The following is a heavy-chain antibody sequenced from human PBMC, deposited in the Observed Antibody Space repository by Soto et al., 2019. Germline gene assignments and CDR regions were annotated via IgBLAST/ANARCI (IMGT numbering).Heavy chain of an antibody. Sequence: GGSLRISCAASGFTFSSYAMHWVRQAPGKGLEWVAVISYDGSNKYYADSVKGRFTISRDNSKNTLYLQMNSLRAEDTAVYYCARDPDSSGWYFSDAFDIWGQGTMVTVSS. CDR1: GFTFSSYA. V-gene: IGHV3-30-3*01. CDR2: ISYDGSNK. D-gene: IGHD6-19*01. J-gene: IGHJ3*02. CDR3: ARDPDSSGWYFSDAFDI.